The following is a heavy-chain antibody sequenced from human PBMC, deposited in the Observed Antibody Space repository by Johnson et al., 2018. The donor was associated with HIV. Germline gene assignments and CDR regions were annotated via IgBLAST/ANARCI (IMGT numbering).Heavy chain of an antibody. V-gene: IGHV3-11*04. CDR1: GFTFSDYY. CDR2: ISSGGGTF. CDR3: ASALCTWGAFDI. J-gene: IGHJ3*02. Sequence: QVQLVESGGGLVQPGGSLRLSCAASGFTFSDYYMRWVRQAPGRGLEWISYISSGGGTFYYGDFVKGRFTFTRDNSKNTMYLQMNSLRAEYTAGDYGASALCTWGAFDIWGQGTMVTVSS. D-gene: IGHD1-26*01.